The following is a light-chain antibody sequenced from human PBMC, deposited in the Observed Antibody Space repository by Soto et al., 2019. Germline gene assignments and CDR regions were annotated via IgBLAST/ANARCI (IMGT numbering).Light chain of an antibody. V-gene: IGKV1-5*03. J-gene: IGKJ1*01. CDR1: ESISSW. CDR2: KAS. CDR3: QHYNIYAEA. Sequence: QRTQSLSTFSASVGDTVTITCRASESISSWLAWYQEKPGKAPKLLIYKASTLKSGVPSRFSGSGSGTEFTLTISSLQPDDFATDYCQHYNIYAEAFGQVAKV.